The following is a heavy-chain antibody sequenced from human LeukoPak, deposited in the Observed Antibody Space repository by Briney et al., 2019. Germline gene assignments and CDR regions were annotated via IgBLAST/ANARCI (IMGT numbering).Heavy chain of an antibody. CDR2: IKQDGSEK. D-gene: IGHD3-10*01. CDR3: AIQKADLITMIRGVIAY. CDR1: GFTFSSYW. Sequence: QPGGSLRLSCAASGFTFSSYWMSWVRQAPGKGLEWVANIKQDGSEKYYVDSVKGRFTISRDNAKSSLYLQMNSLRAEDTAVYYCAIQKADLITMIRGVIAYWGQGTLVTVSS. J-gene: IGHJ4*02. V-gene: IGHV3-7*01.